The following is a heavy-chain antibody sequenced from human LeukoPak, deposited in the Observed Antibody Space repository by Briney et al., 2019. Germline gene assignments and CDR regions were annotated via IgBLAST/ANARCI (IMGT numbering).Heavy chain of an antibody. D-gene: IGHD6-19*01. CDR3: AKIAVAGTYYYYYMDV. Sequence: GGSLRLSCAASGFSFSNYGMHWVRQAPGKGLEWVAFIRYDGSNKYYADSVKGRFTISRDNSKNTLYLQMNSLRAEDTAVYYCAKIAVAGTYYYYYMDVWGKGTTVTISS. CDR2: IRYDGSNK. J-gene: IGHJ6*03. V-gene: IGHV3-30*02. CDR1: GFSFSNYG.